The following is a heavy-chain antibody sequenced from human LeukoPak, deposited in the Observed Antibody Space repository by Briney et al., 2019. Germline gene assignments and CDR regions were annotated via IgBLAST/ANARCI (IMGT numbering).Heavy chain of an antibody. J-gene: IGHJ6*02. CDR1: GFTVSSNY. D-gene: IGHD4-17*01. V-gene: IGHV3-53*01. CDR2: IYGGGST. CDR3: ARDTVTTTFNYYYGMDV. Sequence: GGSLRLSCAASGFTVSSNYMSWVRPAPGKGLEWVSVIYGGGSTYYADSVKGRFTISRDNSKNTLYLQMNSLRAEDTAVYYCARDTVTTTFNYYYGMDVWGQGTTVTVSS.